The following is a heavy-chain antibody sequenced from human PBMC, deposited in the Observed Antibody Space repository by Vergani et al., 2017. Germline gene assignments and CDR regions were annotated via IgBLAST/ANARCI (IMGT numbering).Heavy chain of an antibody. J-gene: IGHJ6*03. Sequence: QVQLQESGPGLVKPSQTLSLTCTVSGGSISSGSYYWSWIRQPAGKGLEWIGRIYTSGSTNYNPSLKSRVTISVDTSKNQLSLKLSSVTAADTAVYYCARGVVVVAATEGGYYYYMDVWGKGTTVTVSS. D-gene: IGHD2-15*01. CDR1: GGSISSGSYY. CDR2: IYTSGST. CDR3: ARGVVVVAATEGGYYYYMDV. V-gene: IGHV4-61*02.